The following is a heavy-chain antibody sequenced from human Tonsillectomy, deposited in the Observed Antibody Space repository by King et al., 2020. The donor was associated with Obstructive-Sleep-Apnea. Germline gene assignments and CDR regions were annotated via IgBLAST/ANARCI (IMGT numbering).Heavy chain of an antibody. CDR3: ARAYFSGSYSFGY. CDR2: LPHDGSEN. D-gene: IGHD1-26*01. J-gene: IGHJ4*02. V-gene: IGHV3-7*01. CDR1: GFPFRSSW. Sequence: VPLVASGGGLVPPGGSLSLSCAASGFPFRSSWLSWVRPAPGKGLEWVAHLPHDGSENYSVASVPGRFTISRDTAKNSLYLQMNSLRAEDTAVYYCARAYFSGSYSFGYWGQGTLVTVAS.